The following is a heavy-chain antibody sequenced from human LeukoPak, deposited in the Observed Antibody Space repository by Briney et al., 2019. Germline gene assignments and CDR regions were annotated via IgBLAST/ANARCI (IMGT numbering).Heavy chain of an antibody. J-gene: IGHJ5*02. CDR1: GFTVSSNY. CDR2: MYSYGST. D-gene: IGHD6-13*01. V-gene: IGHV3-53*01. Sequence: GGSLRLSCAASGFTVSSNYMSWVRQAPGKGLEWVSVMYSYGSTSYVDSVKGRFTIPRDNSKNTLYLQMNSLRVEDTAVYYCARGPSSSWWDNWLDPWGQGTLVTVSS. CDR3: ARGPSSSWWDNWLDP.